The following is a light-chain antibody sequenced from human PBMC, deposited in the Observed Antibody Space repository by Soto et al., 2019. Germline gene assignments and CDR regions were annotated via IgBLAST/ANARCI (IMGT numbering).Light chain of an antibody. CDR2: GAS. V-gene: IGKV3-20*01. J-gene: IGKJ2*01. Sequence: EVVLTQSPGTLSLSPGERATLSCRASQSVGSSNLAWYQQKSGQSPRLLIYGASSRATGIPDRFSGSGSGTDFTLTVSRLESEDFAVYYCQQFGDPPYTFGRGTTLEI. CDR3: QQFGDPPYT. CDR1: QSVGSSN.